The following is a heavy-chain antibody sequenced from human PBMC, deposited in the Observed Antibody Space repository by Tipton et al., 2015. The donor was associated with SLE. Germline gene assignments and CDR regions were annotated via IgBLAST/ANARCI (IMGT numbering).Heavy chain of an antibody. D-gene: IGHD2-15*01. CDR1: GFTFSAYA. V-gene: IGHV3-23*01. CDR2: ISGSDGNT. J-gene: IGHJ3*02. Sequence: GSLRLSCAASGFTFSAYAMSWVRQAPGKGLEWVSAISGSDGNTYYADSVKGRFSISRDNSKNTLSLQMNSLRVEDTAVYYCAKRRSCSGNDCSLGGAFDIWGQGTMVTVSS. CDR3: AKRRSCSGNDCSLGGAFDI.